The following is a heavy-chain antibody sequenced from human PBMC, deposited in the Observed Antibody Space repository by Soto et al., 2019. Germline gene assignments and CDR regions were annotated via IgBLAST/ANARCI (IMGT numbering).Heavy chain of an antibody. CDR2: IYYSVST. D-gene: IGHD6-19*01. CDR1: GDSMSSSDYY. Sequence: PSETLSLTCAVSGDSMSSSDYYWGWIRQPPGKGLECIVSIYYSVSTYYNPSLQSRVAISVDTSKNQFSLKLKSVTAADTAIYYCARRTVNIRTFYSGLKTHCFDYWGQGAPVTVSS. CDR3: ARRTVNIRTFYSGLKTHCFDY. V-gene: IGHV4-39*01. J-gene: IGHJ4*02.